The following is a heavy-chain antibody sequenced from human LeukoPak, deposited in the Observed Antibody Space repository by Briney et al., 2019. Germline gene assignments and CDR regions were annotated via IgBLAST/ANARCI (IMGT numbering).Heavy chain of an antibody. CDR3: AREAQLYYDILTGSYYFDY. Sequence: GASVKVSCKASGYTFTSYGISWVRQAPGQGLEWMGWISAYNGNTNYAQKLQGRVTMTTDTSTSTAYMELRSLRSDDTAVYYCAREAQLYYDILTGSYYFDYWGQGTLVTVSS. V-gene: IGHV1-18*01. CDR2: ISAYNGNT. D-gene: IGHD3-9*01. CDR1: GYTFTSYG. J-gene: IGHJ4*02.